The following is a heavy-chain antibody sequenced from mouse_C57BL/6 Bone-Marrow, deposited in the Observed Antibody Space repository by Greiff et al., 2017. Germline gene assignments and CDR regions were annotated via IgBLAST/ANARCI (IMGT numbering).Heavy chain of an antibody. CDR3: ARGALRWYFDV. CDR2: INPSSGYT. D-gene: IGHD1-1*01. V-gene: IGHV1-4*01. J-gene: IGHJ1*03. Sequence: QVHVKQSGAELARPGASVKMSCKASGYTFTSYTMHWVKQRPGQGLEWIGYINPSSGYTKYNQKFKDKATLTADKSSSTAYMQLSSLTSEDSAVYYCARGALRWYFDVWGTGTTVTVSS. CDR1: GYTFTSYT.